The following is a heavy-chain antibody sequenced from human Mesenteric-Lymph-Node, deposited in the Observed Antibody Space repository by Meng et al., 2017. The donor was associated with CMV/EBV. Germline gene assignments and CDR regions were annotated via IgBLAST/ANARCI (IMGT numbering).Heavy chain of an antibody. CDR3: AKSLPHSSRWYAGYYFDY. CDR2: IRYDGSNE. CDR1: RFTFSSYW. J-gene: IGHJ4*02. V-gene: IGHV3-30*02. Sequence: GGSLRLSCAASRFTFSSYWMHWVRQAPGKGLEWVAFIRYDGSNEYYADSVKGRFTISRDNSKNTLHLQMNSLRAEDTAIYFCAKSLPHSSRWYAGYYFDYWGQGTVVTVS. D-gene: IGHD6-19*01.